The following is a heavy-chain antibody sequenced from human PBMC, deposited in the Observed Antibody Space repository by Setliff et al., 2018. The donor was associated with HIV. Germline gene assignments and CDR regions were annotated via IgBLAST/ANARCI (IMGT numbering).Heavy chain of an antibody. V-gene: IGHV4-34*01. CDR2: INHIGST. J-gene: IGHJ4*02. CDR1: GGSFTTYY. Sequence: KTSETLSLTCAVYGGSFTTYYWSWIRQPPGKGLEWIGEINHIGSTNYNPSLKSRVTISIDTSKNQFSLKLTSVTAADTAMYYCARGIESFWSGYVRWGQGTLVTVSS. D-gene: IGHD3-3*01. CDR3: ARGIESFWSGYVR.